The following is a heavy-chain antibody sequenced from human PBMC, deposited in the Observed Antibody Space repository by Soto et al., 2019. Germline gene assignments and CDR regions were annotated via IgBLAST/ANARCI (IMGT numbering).Heavy chain of an antibody. CDR3: ARARQYYDCELDP. J-gene: IGHJ5*02. CDR1: GASITSGGYY. CDR2: AYHSGVT. D-gene: IGHD3-22*01. V-gene: IGHV4-31*03. Sequence: SETLSLTCTVSGASITSGGYYWSWIRQLPGKGLEWIGYAYHSGVTWYTPSLQSRVGIAVEASKNQFSLKLSSVTAADTAVYYCARARQYYDCELDPWGQGTLVTVSS.